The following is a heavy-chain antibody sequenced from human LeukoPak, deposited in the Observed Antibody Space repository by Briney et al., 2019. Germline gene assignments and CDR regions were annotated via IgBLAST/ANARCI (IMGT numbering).Heavy chain of an antibody. D-gene: IGHD3-22*01. CDR3: ASLLYYDSSGYYGRDY. J-gene: IGHJ4*02. CDR1: GGSISSYY. V-gene: IGHV4-34*01. Sequence: SETLSLTCTVSGGSISSYYWSWIRQPPGKGLEWIGEINHSGSTNYNPSLKSRVTISVDTSKNQFSLKLSSVTAADTAVYYCASLLYYDSSGYYGRDYWGQGTLVTVSS. CDR2: INHSGST.